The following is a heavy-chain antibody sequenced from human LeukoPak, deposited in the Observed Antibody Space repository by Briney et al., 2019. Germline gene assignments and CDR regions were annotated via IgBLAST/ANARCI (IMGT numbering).Heavy chain of an antibody. CDR3: ARDLWYSSSGWFDP. V-gene: IGHV3-23*01. CDR2: ISGSGGST. J-gene: IGHJ5*02. CDR1: GFTFSSYA. D-gene: IGHD6-6*01. Sequence: GGSLRLSCAASGFTFSSYAMSWVRQAPGKGLEWVSGISGSGGSTYYAHSVQGRFTISRDNSKNTLYLQMNSLRAEDTAVYYCARDLWYSSSGWFDPWGQGTLVTVSS.